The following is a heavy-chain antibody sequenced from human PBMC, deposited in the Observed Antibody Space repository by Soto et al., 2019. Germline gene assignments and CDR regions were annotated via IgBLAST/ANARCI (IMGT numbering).Heavy chain of an antibody. CDR2: IIPIFGTA. Sequence: QVQLVQSGAEVKKPGSSVKVSCKASGGTFSSYAINWVRQAPGQGREWMGGIIPIFGTADYAQKIQGRVTIAAEESTSRAYMEVSSLGSEDTAVYYCALRITGSANYGYGMDVWGQGTTVSVSS. V-gene: IGHV1-69*12. J-gene: IGHJ6*02. CDR3: ALRITGSANYGYGMDV. CDR1: GGTFSSYA. D-gene: IGHD1-20*01.